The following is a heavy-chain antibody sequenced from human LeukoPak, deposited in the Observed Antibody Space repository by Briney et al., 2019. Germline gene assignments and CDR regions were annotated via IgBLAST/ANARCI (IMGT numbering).Heavy chain of an antibody. CDR1: GFTVSSKF. V-gene: IGHV3-66*01. Sequence: PGGSLRLFCAASGFTVSSKFMSWVRQAPGKGLEWVSVIYSGGSTYYADSVKGRFTISRDNSKNTLYLQMNSLRAEDTAAYYCARDVGRRYFDYWGQGTLVTVSS. CDR3: ARDVGRRYFDY. CDR2: IYSGGST. J-gene: IGHJ4*02.